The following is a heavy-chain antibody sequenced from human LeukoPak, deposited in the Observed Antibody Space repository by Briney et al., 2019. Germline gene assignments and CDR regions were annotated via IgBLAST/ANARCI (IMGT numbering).Heavy chain of an antibody. CDR3: SKRATYYLGSGSYPDY. CDR1: GFTFSSYA. J-gene: IGHJ4*02. Sequence: GGSLRLSCAASGFTFSSYAMHWVRQAPGKGLEWVAVISYDGSNKYYADSVKGRFTISRDNSKNTLYLQMNSLRAEDTAVYYCSKRATYYLGSGSYPDYWGQGTLVSVSS. D-gene: IGHD3-10*01. CDR2: ISYDGSNK. V-gene: IGHV3-30*04.